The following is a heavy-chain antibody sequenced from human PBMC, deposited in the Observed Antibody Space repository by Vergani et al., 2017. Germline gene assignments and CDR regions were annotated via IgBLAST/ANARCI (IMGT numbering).Heavy chain of an antibody. CDR3: VREETFYXSVSDYLAGYFDH. Sequence: EVHVVQSGGGLVKPGGSLRLSCDTSGFIFSDYNLNWVRQAPGSGLEWVASISGRSSYVNYAVSVKGRFTISRDNAKNSLFLQMNSLRAEDTAVYYCVREETFYXSVSDYLAGYFDHWGQGALVTVSS. D-gene: IGHD3-3*01. J-gene: IGHJ4*02. V-gene: IGHV3-21*06. CDR2: ISGRSSYV. CDR1: GFIFSDYN.